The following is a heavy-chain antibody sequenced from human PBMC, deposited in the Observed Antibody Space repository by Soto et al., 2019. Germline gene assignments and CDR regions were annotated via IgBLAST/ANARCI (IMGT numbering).Heavy chain of an antibody. CDR3: ASLPEYDSSGPVFDY. J-gene: IGHJ4*02. D-gene: IGHD3-22*01. CDR2: ISYDGNNK. CDR1: GFTFSDYA. V-gene: IGHV3-30-3*01. Sequence: SLRLSCAASGFTFSDYAMHWVRQAPGKGLEWVAVISYDGNNKYYADSGKGRFTISRDNSKNTLYLQMNSLRAEDTAVYYCASLPEYDSSGPVFDYWGQGTLVTVSS.